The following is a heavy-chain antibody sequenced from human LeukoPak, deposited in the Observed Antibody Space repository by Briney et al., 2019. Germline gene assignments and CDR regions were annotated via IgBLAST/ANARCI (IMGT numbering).Heavy chain of an antibody. CDR1: GYTFTSYA. CDR2: INAGNGNT. J-gene: IGHJ3*02. CDR3: ARRSGFVVVVAATSNAFDI. D-gene: IGHD2-15*01. V-gene: IGHV1-3*01. Sequence: ASVKVSCKASGYTFTSYAMHWVRQAPGQRLEWMGWINAGNGNTKYSQKFQGRVTITRDTSASTAYMELSSLRSEDTAVYYCARRSGFVVVVAATSNAFDIWGQGTMVTVSS.